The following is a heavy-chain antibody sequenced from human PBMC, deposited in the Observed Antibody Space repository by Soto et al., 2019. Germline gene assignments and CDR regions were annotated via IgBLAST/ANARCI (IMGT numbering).Heavy chain of an antibody. J-gene: IGHJ4*02. Sequence: LRLSCAASGFTFSSYAMHWVRQAPGKGLEWVAVISYDGSNKYYADSVKGRFTISRDNSKNTLYLQMNSLRAEDTAVYYCARGGSSSWLNYFDYWGQGTLVTVSS. V-gene: IGHV3-30-3*01. CDR1: GFTFSSYA. D-gene: IGHD6-13*01. CDR3: ARGGSSSWLNYFDY. CDR2: ISYDGSNK.